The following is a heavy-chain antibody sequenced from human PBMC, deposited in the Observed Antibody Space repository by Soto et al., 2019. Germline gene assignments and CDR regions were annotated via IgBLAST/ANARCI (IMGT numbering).Heavy chain of an antibody. CDR1: GYTFTAYY. CDR2: INPNTGGT. V-gene: IGHV1-2*02. J-gene: IGHJ4*02. Sequence: ASVKVSCKASGYTFTAYYVHWVRQAPGQGLEWMGWINPNTGGTHYAQNFEGRVTMTRDTSISTAYMELSGLRSDDTAIYFCEKKHCGSSSSSADHWGQGTLVTVSS. D-gene: IGHD6-6*01. CDR3: EKKHCGSSSSSADH.